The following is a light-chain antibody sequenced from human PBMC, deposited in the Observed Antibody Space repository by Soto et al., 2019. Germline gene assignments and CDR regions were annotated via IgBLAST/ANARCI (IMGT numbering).Light chain of an antibody. V-gene: IGLV2-23*01. CDR3: CSYAGSSTGPWV. Sequence: QSALTQPASVSGSPGQSITISCTGTSDVGSYNLVSWYQQYPGKAPKLMIYEGSERPSGISNRFSGSKSGTTASLTISGLQAEDEADYFCCSYAGSSTGPWVFGGGTKVTVL. CDR2: EGS. CDR1: SDVGSYNL. J-gene: IGLJ3*02.